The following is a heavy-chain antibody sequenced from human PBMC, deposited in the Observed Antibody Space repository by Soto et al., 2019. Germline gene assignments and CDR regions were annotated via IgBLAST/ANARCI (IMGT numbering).Heavy chain of an antibody. V-gene: IGHV4-4*02. CDR2: IYHSGST. CDR1: GGSISSSYW. CDR3: ARGSSWGRFDP. J-gene: IGHJ5*02. Sequence: QVQLQESGPGLVKPSGTLSLTCAVSGGSISSSYWWSWVRQPPGKGLEWIGEIYHSGSTNYNPSLKSLVTTSVDKSKNQFSRKMSSVTAADTAVYYRARGSSWGRFDPWGQGTLVTVSS. D-gene: IGHD6-13*01.